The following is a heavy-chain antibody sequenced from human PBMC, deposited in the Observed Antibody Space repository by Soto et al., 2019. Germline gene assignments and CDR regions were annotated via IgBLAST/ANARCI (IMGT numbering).Heavy chain of an antibody. J-gene: IGHJ4*02. CDR3: AKDKERGGYDSDFDS. Sequence: GSLLLAGSASGFTFGTYGMGWVRQAPGKGLEWVSTITNGNTYYAASVKGRFTISRDNSKNTLYLQMSSLRAEDTALYYCAKDKERGGYDSDFDSWGQGTLVNVSS. V-gene: IGHV3-23*01. CDR2: ITNGNT. CDR1: GFTFGTYG. D-gene: IGHD3-3*01.